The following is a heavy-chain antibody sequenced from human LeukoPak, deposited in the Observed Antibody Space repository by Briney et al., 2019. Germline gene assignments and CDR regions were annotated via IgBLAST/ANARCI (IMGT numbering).Heavy chain of an antibody. V-gene: IGHV1-2*02. D-gene: IGHD6-19*01. CDR1: GYTFTGYY. CDR3: AKPAISSRGWYYDY. Sequence: ASVKVSCKASGYTFTGYYIHWVRQAPGQGLEWMGWINPDSGGTNYAQKFQGRVTMTRDTSIRTAYMELSRLRSDDTAVYYCAKPAISSRGWYYDYWGQGTLVTVSS. CDR2: INPDSGGT. J-gene: IGHJ4*02.